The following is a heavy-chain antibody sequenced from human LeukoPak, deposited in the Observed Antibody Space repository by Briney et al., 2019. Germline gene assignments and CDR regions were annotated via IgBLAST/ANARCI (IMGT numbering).Heavy chain of an antibody. Sequence: PSQTLSLTCTVSGGSISSGGYYWSWIRQHPGKGLEWIGYIYYSGSTYYNPSLKSRVTISVDTSKNQFSLKLSSVTAADTAVYYCARSWELLLYAFDIWGQGTMVTVSS. CDR1: GGSISSGGYY. D-gene: IGHD1-26*01. CDR3: ARSWELLLYAFDI. CDR2: IYYSGST. J-gene: IGHJ3*02. V-gene: IGHV4-31*03.